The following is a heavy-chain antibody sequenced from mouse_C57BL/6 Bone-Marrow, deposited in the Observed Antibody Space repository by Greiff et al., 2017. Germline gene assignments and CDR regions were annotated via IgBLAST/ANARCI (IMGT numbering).Heavy chain of an antibody. CDR3: ARQGKMVTNYYAMDY. Sequence: EVQLQESGGDLVKPGGSLKLSCAASGFTFSSYGMSWVRQTPDKRLEWVATISSGGSYTYYPDSVKGRFTISRDNAKNTLYLQMSSLKSEDTAMYYCARQGKMVTNYYAMDYWGQGTSVTGSS. CDR2: ISSGGSYT. V-gene: IGHV5-6*01. CDR1: GFTFSSYG. D-gene: IGHD2-2*01. J-gene: IGHJ4*01.